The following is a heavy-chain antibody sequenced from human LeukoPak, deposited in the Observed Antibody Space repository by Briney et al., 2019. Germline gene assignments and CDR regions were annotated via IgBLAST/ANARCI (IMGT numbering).Heavy chain of an antibody. D-gene: IGHD2-2*01. CDR3: ARQLSPGYFDY. CDR2: INHSGRT. CDR1: GGSFSGYY. J-gene: IGHJ4*02. Sequence: PSETLSLTCAVSGGSFSGYYWTWIRQPPGKGLEWIGEINHSGRTNYNPSLKSRVIISVDTSKDQFSLKLSSVTAADTAVYYCARQLSPGYFDYWGQGTLVTVSS. V-gene: IGHV4-34*01.